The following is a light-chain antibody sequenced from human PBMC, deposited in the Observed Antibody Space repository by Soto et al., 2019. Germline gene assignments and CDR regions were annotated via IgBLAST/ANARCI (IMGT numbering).Light chain of an antibody. Sequence: DFQMTQSPCTLSASVGDRVTITWRASQSIRSRLAWFQQKPGKAPKLLIYDASSLESGVPQRFSGSGSGTEFTLNISSLQTDDFSTYYCQQYHSYWKFGQGTKVDIK. CDR1: QSIRSR. J-gene: IGKJ1*01. CDR3: QQYHSYWK. V-gene: IGKV1-5*01. CDR2: DAS.